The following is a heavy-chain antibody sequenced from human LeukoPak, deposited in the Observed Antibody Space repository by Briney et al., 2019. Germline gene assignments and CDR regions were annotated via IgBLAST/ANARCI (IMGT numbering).Heavy chain of an antibody. CDR3: ARDLRGIVAPPR. CDR1: GDSISSPKW. V-gene: IGHV4-4*02. J-gene: IGHJ4*02. D-gene: IGHD2-15*01. CDR2: VYHSGSA. Sequence: PSGTLSLTCAVPGDSISSPKWWSWVRQPPGKGLEWIGEVYHSGSANYNPSVKSRVTISVDKSKNQFSLRLTSATAADTAVYYCARDLRGIVAPPRWGQGTLVSVSS.